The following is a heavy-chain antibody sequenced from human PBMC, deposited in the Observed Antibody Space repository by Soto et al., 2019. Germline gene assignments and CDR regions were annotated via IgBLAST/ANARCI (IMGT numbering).Heavy chain of an antibody. V-gene: IGHV4-39*01. D-gene: IGHD3-10*01. J-gene: IGHJ4*02. CDR3: ARSHGSGSYFQYSGYDLPQINYFDY. CDR1: GGYISGSSYY. CDR2: IYYSGST. Sequence: SETLSLTCTVSGGYISGSSYYWAWIRQPPGKGLEWIGSIYYSGSTFHNPSLKSRVTISVDTSKNQFSLKLNSVTAADTAVYYCARSHGSGSYFQYSGYDLPQINYFDYWGQGTLVTVSS.